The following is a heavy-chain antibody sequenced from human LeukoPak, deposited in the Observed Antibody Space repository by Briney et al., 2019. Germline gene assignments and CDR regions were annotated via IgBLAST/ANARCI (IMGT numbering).Heavy chain of an antibody. J-gene: IGHJ4*02. CDR1: GGSISSGGYY. CDR2: IYYSGGT. D-gene: IGHD1-26*01. CDR3: ARNIVGPRQVDY. Sequence: PSETLSLTCTVSGGSISSGGYYWSWIRQHPGKGLEWIGYIYYSGGTYYNPSLKSRVTISVDTSKSQFSLKLSSVTAADTAIYYCARNIVGPRQVDYWGQGTLVTVSS. V-gene: IGHV4-31*03.